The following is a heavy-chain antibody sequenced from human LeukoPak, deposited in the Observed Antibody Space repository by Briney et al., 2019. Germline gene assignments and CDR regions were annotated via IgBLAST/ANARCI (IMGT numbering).Heavy chain of an antibody. D-gene: IGHD3-16*01. V-gene: IGHV3-7*05. J-gene: IGHJ4*02. CDR2: IKQDGSEK. CDR1: GFIYTNYW. CDR3: VCGTGWGFDY. Sequence: GGSLRLSCAASGFIYTNYWMNWVRQAPGKGLEWVANIKQDGSEKYYVDSVKGRFTISRDNAKKSLYLQMNSLRAEDTAVYYCVCGTGWGFDYWGQGTLVTVSS.